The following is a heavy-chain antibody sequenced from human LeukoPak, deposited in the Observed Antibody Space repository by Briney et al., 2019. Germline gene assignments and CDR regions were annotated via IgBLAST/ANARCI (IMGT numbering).Heavy chain of an antibody. V-gene: IGHV3-7*01. CDR3: AGHYDSSGYRVDVFDI. Sequence: GGSLRLSCAASGFTLSSYWMTWVRQAPGKGLEWVAYIKQDGSEKYYMDSVKGRFTISRDNAKNSLYLQMNSLRAEDTAVYFCAGHYDSSGYRVDVFDIWGQGTMVTVSS. D-gene: IGHD3-22*01. CDR2: IKQDGSEK. J-gene: IGHJ3*02. CDR1: GFTLSSYW.